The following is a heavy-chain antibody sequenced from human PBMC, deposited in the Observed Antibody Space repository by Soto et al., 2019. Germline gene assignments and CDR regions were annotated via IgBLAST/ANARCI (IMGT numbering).Heavy chain of an antibody. CDR2: IIPIFGTA. Sequence: ASVKLSCKASGGTFSSSAITWGRQAPEQGLEWMGGIIPIFGTANYAQKFQGRVTITADESTSTAYMELSSLRSEDTAVYYCARGSIAVAGLNWFDPWGQGTLVTVSS. CDR3: ARGSIAVAGLNWFDP. V-gene: IGHV1-69*13. D-gene: IGHD6-19*01. J-gene: IGHJ5*02. CDR1: GGTFSSSA.